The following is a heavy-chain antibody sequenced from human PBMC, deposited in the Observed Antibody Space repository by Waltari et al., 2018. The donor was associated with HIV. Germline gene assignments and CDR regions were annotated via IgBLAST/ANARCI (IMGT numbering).Heavy chain of an antibody. J-gene: IGHJ6*02. D-gene: IGHD3-10*01. V-gene: IGHV1-18*01. Sequence: VQLVQSGAEVKKPGASVKVSCKASGYTFTSYGISWVRRAPGQGLEWMGWISAYNGNTNYAQKLQGRVTMTTDTSTSTAYMELRSLRSDDTAVYYCARAYYGSGSYYTLRYYYGMDVWGQGTTVTVSS. CDR2: ISAYNGNT. CDR1: GYTFTSYG. CDR3: ARAYYGSGSYYTLRYYYGMDV.